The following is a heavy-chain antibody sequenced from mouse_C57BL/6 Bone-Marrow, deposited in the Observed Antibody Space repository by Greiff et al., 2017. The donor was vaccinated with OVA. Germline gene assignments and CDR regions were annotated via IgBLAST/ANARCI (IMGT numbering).Heavy chain of an antibody. Sequence: EVNVVESGGGLVQPGGSLKLSCAASGFTFSDYYMYWVRQTPEKRLEWVAYISNGGGSTYYPDTVKGRFTISRDNAKNTLYLQMSRLKSEDTAMYYCARLDSSGYVRFAYWGQGTLVTVSA. CDR1: GFTFSDYY. J-gene: IGHJ3*01. V-gene: IGHV5-12*01. D-gene: IGHD3-2*02. CDR2: ISNGGGST. CDR3: ARLDSSGYVRFAY.